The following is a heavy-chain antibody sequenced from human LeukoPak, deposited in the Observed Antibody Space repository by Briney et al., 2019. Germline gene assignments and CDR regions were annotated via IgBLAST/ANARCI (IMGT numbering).Heavy chain of an antibody. Sequence: GGSLRLSCAASGFSFNSYALSWVRQAPGKGLEGVSGISGTGTSTRYADSVRGRFTISRDKPTKMMFLQMNSLKAEDTAVYYCVKSYCSGGVCHSGNYFDSWGQGSLVSVSS. J-gene: IGHJ4*02. V-gene: IGHV3-23*01. CDR3: VKSYCSGGVCHSGNYFDS. D-gene: IGHD2-15*01. CDR1: GFSFNSYA. CDR2: ISGTGTST.